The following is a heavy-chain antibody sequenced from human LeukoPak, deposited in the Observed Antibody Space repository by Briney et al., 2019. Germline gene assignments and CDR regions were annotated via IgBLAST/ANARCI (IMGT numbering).Heavy chain of an antibody. CDR2: ISAYNGNT. CDR3: ARDLPPFGWFGDHYNWFDP. Sequence: ASVKVSCKASGYTFTSYGISSVRQAPGQGLEWMGWISAYNGNTNYAQKLQGRVTMTTDTSTSTAYMELRSLRSDDTAVYYCARDLPPFGWFGDHYNWFDPWGQGTLVTVSS. V-gene: IGHV1-18*01. D-gene: IGHD3-10*01. J-gene: IGHJ5*02. CDR1: GYTFTSYG.